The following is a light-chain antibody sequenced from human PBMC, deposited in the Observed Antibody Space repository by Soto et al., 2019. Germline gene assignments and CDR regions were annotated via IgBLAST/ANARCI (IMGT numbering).Light chain of an antibody. J-gene: IGLJ2*01. V-gene: IGLV1-40*01. CDR1: SSNIGAEYD. CDR3: QSYDSGLVGLV. CDR2: GDN. Sequence: QSVLTQPPSVSGAPGQRVAISCTGSSSNIGAEYDVHWYQQLPGTAPKRLIYGDNNRPSGVPDRFSGSKSGTSASLAITGLQPEDEADYYCQSYDSGLVGLVFGTGTKLTVL.